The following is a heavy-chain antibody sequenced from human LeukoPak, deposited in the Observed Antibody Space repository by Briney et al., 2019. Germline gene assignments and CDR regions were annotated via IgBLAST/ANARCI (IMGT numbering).Heavy chain of an antibody. CDR1: GFTFSSYG. D-gene: IGHD4/OR15-4a*01. Sequence: PGGSLRLSCAASGFTFSSYGMHWVRQAPGKGLEWVAVIWYDGSNKYYADSVKGRFTISRDNSKNTLYLQMNSLRAEDTAVYYCARGGANEGAYYFDYWGQGTLVTVSS. CDR2: IWYDGSNK. CDR3: ARGGANEGAYYFDY. J-gene: IGHJ4*02. V-gene: IGHV3-33*01.